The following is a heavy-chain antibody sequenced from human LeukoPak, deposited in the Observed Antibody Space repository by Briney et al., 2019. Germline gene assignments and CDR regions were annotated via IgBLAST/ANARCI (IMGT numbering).Heavy chain of an antibody. V-gene: IGHV3-15*01. J-gene: IGHJ4*02. Sequence: PGGSLRLSCAASGFTFSNAGMSWVRQAPGKGLEWVGRIKSKTDGGTTDYAAPVKGRFTISRDDSKNTLYLQMNSLKTEDTAVYYCTTGPYGDRFDYWGQGTLVTVSS. CDR3: TTGPYGDRFDY. CDR1: GFTFSNAG. D-gene: IGHD4-17*01. CDR2: IKSKTDGGTT.